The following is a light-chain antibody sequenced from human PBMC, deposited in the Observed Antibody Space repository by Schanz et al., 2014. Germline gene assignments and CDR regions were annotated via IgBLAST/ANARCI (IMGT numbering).Light chain of an antibody. V-gene: IGKV3-20*01. Sequence: EIVLTQSPGTLSLSPGERATLSCRASQTFSRSYLAWYQQKPGQAPRLLIYGASRRAAGIPDRFSGSGSGTDFSLTISRLEPEDFAVYYCQQYGISRFTFGPGTKVDIK. J-gene: IGKJ3*01. CDR1: QTFSRSY. CDR3: QQYGISRFT. CDR2: GAS.